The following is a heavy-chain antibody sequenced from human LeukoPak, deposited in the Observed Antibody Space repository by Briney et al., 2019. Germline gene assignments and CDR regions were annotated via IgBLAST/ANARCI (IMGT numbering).Heavy chain of an antibody. J-gene: IGHJ1*01. D-gene: IGHD3-22*01. CDR3: ARAVDSSGFSCFQH. Sequence: SETLSLTCAVYGGSFSGYYWGWIRQPPGKGLEWIGEINHSGSTNYNPSLKSRVTISVDTSKNQFSLKLSSVTAADTAVYYCARAVDSSGFSCFQHWGQGTLVTVSS. V-gene: IGHV4-34*01. CDR1: GGSFSGYY. CDR2: INHSGST.